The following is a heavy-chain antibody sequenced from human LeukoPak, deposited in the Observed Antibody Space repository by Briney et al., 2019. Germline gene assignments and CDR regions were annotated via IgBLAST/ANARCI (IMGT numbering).Heavy chain of an antibody. CDR3: AKLKQWQPQRYFFEY. V-gene: IGHV3-7*05. CDR2: IKQDGSEK. J-gene: IGHJ4*02. D-gene: IGHD6-19*01. CDR1: GFTFSSYW. Sequence: GGSLRLSCAASGFTFSSYWMSWVRQAPGKGLEWVANIKQDGSEKYYVDSVKGRVTISRDNSKNTLYLQLNSLRAEDTAVYYCAKLKQWQPQRYFFEYWGQGALVTVAS.